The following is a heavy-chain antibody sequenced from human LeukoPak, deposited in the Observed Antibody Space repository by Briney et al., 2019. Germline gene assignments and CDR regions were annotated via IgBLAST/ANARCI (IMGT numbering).Heavy chain of an antibody. Sequence: GGSLRLSCAPAGFTFDEYAMHWVRQAPGKGREWVSFISGDGGSTYYADFVKGRFTISRDNSKNSLYLQMNSLRTEDTALYYCAKDMGEGVGATDYWGQGTLVTVSS. CDR3: AKDMGEGVGATDY. V-gene: IGHV3-43*02. CDR1: GFTFDEYA. D-gene: IGHD1-26*01. J-gene: IGHJ4*02. CDR2: ISGDGGST.